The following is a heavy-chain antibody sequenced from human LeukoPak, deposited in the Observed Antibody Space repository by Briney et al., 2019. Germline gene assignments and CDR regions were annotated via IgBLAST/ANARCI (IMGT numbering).Heavy chain of an antibody. V-gene: IGHV1-18*01. Sequence: ASVTVSCKTSGYTFTSYGISWVRQAPGQGLDWMGWISAYNGNTNYAQKLQGRVTMTTHTPTSTAYMELRRLRSDDTAVYYCARGRMGATSVFDYWGQGTLVTVSS. CDR3: ARGRMGATSVFDY. J-gene: IGHJ4*02. CDR1: GYTFTSYG. CDR2: ISAYNGNT. D-gene: IGHD1-26*01.